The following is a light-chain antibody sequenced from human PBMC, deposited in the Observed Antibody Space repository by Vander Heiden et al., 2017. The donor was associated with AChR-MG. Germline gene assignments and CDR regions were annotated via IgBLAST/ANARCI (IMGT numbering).Light chain of an antibody. V-gene: IGKV3-11*01. CDR1: QSVSSY. Sequence: EIVLTQSPATLSLSPGETATISCSASQSVSSYLAWYQQKPGQAPRLLIYDASSRATGIPARFSGSGSGTDFTLTISSLEPEDFAVYYCQQRSNWPLTFGGGTKVEIK. CDR2: DAS. J-gene: IGKJ4*01. CDR3: QQRSNWPLT.